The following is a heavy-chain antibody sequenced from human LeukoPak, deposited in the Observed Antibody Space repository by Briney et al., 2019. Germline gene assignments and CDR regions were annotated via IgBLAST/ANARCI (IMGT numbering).Heavy chain of an antibody. CDR3: ASQLGDASDI. Sequence: GGSLRLSCAASGFTFSSYTMNWVRQAPGKGLEWVSYISSSSSTIYYADSVKGRFTISRDNGKNSLYLQMNNLRAEDTAVYYCASQLGDASDIWGQGTMVTVSS. CDR2: ISSSSSTI. V-gene: IGHV3-48*01. J-gene: IGHJ3*02. D-gene: IGHD6-13*01. CDR1: GFTFSSYT.